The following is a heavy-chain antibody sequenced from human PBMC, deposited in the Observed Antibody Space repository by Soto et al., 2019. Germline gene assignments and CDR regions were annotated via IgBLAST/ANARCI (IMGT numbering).Heavy chain of an antibody. CDR2: IYHSGST. CDR1: GGSISSSNW. CDR3: ARAPHPLQQQLVRD. D-gene: IGHD6-13*01. J-gene: IGHJ4*02. V-gene: IGHV4-4*02. Sequence: QVQLQESGPGLVKPSGTLSLTCAVSGGSISSSNWWRWVRQPPGKGLEGIGEIYHSGSTNYNPSLKSRVTLSVDKSKNQFSLKLSSVTAADTDVYYCARAPHPLQQQLVRDWGQGTLVTVSS.